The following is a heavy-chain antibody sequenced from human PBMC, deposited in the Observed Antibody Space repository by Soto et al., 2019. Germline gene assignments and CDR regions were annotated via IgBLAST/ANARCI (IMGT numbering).Heavy chain of an antibody. D-gene: IGHD2-15*01. CDR3: ARGVESYCSGGSCYSGRFFDY. Sequence: SETLSLTCAVYGGSFSGYYWSWIRQPPGKGLEWIGEINHSGSTNYNPSLKSRVTISVDTSKNQFSLKLSSVTAADTAVYYCARGVESYCSGGSCYSGRFFDYWGQGTRVTVSS. CDR1: GGSFSGYY. J-gene: IGHJ4*02. CDR2: INHSGST. V-gene: IGHV4-34*01.